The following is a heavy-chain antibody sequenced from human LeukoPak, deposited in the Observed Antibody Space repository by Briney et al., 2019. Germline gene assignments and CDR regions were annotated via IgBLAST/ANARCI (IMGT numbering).Heavy chain of an antibody. CDR3: ARGNYDFWSGYYIWTPQRSYYYYYGVDV. J-gene: IGHJ6*02. CDR2: INPSGGST. Sequence: GASVKVSCKASGYTFTSNYIHWVRQAPGQGLEWMGMINPSGGSTSYAQKFQGRVTMTRDTSTSTVYMELGSLRSEDTAVYYCARGNYDFWSGYYIWTPQRSYYYYYGVDVWGQGTTVTVSS. CDR1: GYTFTSNY. V-gene: IGHV1-46*01. D-gene: IGHD3-3*01.